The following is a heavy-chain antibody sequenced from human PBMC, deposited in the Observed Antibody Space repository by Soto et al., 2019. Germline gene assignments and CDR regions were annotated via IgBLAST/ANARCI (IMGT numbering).Heavy chain of an antibody. Sequence: EVQLLESGGGLVQPGGSLRLSCAASGFTFSSYAMSWVRQAPGKGLEWVSAISGSGGSTYYADSEKGRFTISRDNSKNTLYLKMNSVRAEDRAVYDCASAEDYYDSSGYVGRSDYCGQGTLVTVSS. CDR2: ISGSGGST. V-gene: IGHV3-23*01. CDR3: ASAEDYYDSSGYVGRSDY. CDR1: GFTFSSYA. J-gene: IGHJ4*02. D-gene: IGHD3-22*01.